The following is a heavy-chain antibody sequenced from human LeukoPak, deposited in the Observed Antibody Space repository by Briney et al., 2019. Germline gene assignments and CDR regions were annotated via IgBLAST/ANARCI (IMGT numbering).Heavy chain of an antibody. D-gene: IGHD3-3*01. V-gene: IGHV3-21*01. Sequence: PGGSLRLSCAASGFTFNSYNMNWVRQAPGKGLEWISSISSSGYYIYYADSVKGRFTTSRDNAKNSLYLQMNSLRAEDTAVYYCARARENDFWSVTPSYYYYYYMDVWGKGTTVTVSS. CDR1: GFTFNSYN. J-gene: IGHJ6*03. CDR3: ARARENDFWSVTPSYYYYYYMDV. CDR2: ISSSGYYI.